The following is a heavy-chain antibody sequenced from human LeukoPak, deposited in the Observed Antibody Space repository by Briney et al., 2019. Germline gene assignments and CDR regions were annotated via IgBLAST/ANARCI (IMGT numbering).Heavy chain of an antibody. CDR1: GGSISSYY. Sequence: PSETLSLTCTVSGGSISSYYWSWIRQPAGKGLEWIGRIYTSGSTNYNPSLKSRVTMSVDTSKNQFSLKLSSVTAADTAVYYCARDYGDYERNDALDIWGQGTMVTVSS. D-gene: IGHD4-17*01. V-gene: IGHV4-4*07. CDR3: ARDYGDYERNDALDI. CDR2: IYTSGST. J-gene: IGHJ3*02.